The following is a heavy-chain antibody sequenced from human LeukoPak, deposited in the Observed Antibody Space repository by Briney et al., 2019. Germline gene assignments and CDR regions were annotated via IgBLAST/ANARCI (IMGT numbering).Heavy chain of an antibody. Sequence: ASVKVSCKPSGYTFTGYYIHWVRQAPGQGLEWMGWINPSSGGTNYPRKFQGRVTMTRDTSLSTAYMELSGLRSDDTAVYYCATGILGAFDIWGQGTMVTVSS. CDR2: INPSSGGT. J-gene: IGHJ3*02. V-gene: IGHV1-2*02. CDR1: GYTFTGYY. D-gene: IGHD1-14*01. CDR3: ATGILGAFDI.